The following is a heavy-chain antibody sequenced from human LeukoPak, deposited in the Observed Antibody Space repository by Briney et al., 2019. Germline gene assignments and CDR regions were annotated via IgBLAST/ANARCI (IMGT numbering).Heavy chain of an antibody. V-gene: IGHV1-69*04. CDR2: IIPILGIA. D-gene: IGHD6-19*01. Sequence: ASVKVSCKASGYTFTSYGISWVRQAPGQGLEWMGRIIPILGIANYAQKFQGRVTITADKSTSTAYMELSSLRSEDTAVYYCARDSGAVAGTEYFQHWGQGTLVTVSS. J-gene: IGHJ1*01. CDR1: GYTFTSYG. CDR3: ARDSGAVAGTEYFQH.